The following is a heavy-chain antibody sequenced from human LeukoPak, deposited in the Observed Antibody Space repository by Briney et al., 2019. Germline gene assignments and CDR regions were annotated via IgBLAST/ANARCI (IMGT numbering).Heavy chain of an antibody. J-gene: IGHJ3*01. Sequence: ASVKVSCKASGYAFSNYDINWVRQAPGQGLEWMGWMNPNSGNTGYAQKFQGRVTIYSNSFISTAYMDLSSLRSEDTALYYCARVGTEVTGLDDAFDVWGQGTMVTVSS. D-gene: IGHD2-21*02. CDR2: MNPNSGNT. CDR1: GYAFSNYD. CDR3: ARVGTEVTGLDDAFDV. V-gene: IGHV1-8*03.